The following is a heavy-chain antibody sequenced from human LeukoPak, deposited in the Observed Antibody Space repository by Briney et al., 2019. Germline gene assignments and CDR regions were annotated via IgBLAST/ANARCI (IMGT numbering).Heavy chain of an antibody. CDR1: GYTFTSYY. CDR2: INPSGGST. J-gene: IGHJ6*02. Sequence: ASVKVSCKASGYTFTSYYMHWVRQAPGQGLEWMGIINPSGGSTGYAQKFQGRVTMTRDTSTSTVYMELSSLRSEDTAVYYCARRPRGYCSSTSCSPLYYYYGMDVWGQGTTVTVSS. CDR3: ARRPRGYCSSTSCSPLYYYYGMDV. D-gene: IGHD2-2*01. V-gene: IGHV1-46*01.